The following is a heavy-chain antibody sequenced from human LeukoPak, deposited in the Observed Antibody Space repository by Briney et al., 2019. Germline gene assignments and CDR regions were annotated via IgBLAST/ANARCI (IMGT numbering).Heavy chain of an antibody. CDR1: GYTFTAYY. CDR2: INPNSGGT. V-gene: IGHV1-2*02. D-gene: IGHD4-17*01. Sequence: ASVEVSCKASGYTFTAYYIHWVRQAPGQGLEWMGWINPNSGGTNYAQKIQGRVTMTRDTSINTAYMELSRLRSDDTAVYYCARGERDGDLDSWGQGTLVTVSS. J-gene: IGHJ4*02. CDR3: ARGERDGDLDS.